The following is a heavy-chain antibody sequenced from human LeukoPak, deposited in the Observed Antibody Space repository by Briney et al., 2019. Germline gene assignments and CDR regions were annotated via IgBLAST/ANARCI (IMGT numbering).Heavy chain of an antibody. Sequence: ASVKVSCKASGYTFTSYGISWVRQAPGQGLEWMGWISAYNGNTNYAQKLQGRVTMTTDTSTSTAYMELRSLRSDDTAVYYCARGPAIYYYYYYYMDVWGKGTMVTVSS. V-gene: IGHV1-18*01. J-gene: IGHJ6*03. CDR1: GYTFTSYG. CDR2: ISAYNGNT. CDR3: ARGPAIYYYYYYYMDV. D-gene: IGHD3-3*02.